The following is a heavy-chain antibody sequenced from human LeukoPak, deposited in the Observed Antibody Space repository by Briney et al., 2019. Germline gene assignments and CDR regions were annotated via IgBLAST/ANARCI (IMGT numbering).Heavy chain of an antibody. J-gene: IGHJ3*02. CDR1: GFTFSTYW. D-gene: IGHD1-26*01. CDR2: INNEETAA. V-gene: IGHV3-74*01. CDR3: ARESAVGPIQTDALDI. Sequence: GGSLRLSCAASGFTFSTYWMHWVRQAPGKGLVWVSRINNEETAANYADSVQGRFTISRDSAKSMLYLQMDSLRAEDTAVYYCARESAVGPIQTDALDIWGQGTMVTVSS.